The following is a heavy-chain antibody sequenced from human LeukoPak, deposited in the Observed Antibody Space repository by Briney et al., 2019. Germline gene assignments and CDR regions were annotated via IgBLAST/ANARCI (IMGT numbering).Heavy chain of an antibody. CDR3: AKDMNSGSYYDALDI. D-gene: IGHD1-26*01. J-gene: IGHJ3*02. V-gene: IGHV3-43*02. CDR2: ISGDGGST. Sequence: GGSLRLSCAASGFTFDDYAMHWVRQAPGKGLEWVSLISGDGGSTYYADSVKGRFTISRDNSKNSLYLQMNSLRTEDTALYYCAKDMNSGSYYDALDIWGQGTMVTVSS. CDR1: GFTFDDYA.